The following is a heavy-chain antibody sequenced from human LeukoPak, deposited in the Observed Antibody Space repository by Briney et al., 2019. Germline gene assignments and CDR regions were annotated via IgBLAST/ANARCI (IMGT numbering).Heavy chain of an antibody. D-gene: IGHD4-17*01. CDR1: GFTFSSYA. CDR3: ARADNPGYGDYVLDY. V-gene: IGHV3-30*04. J-gene: IGHJ4*02. CDR2: ISYDGSNK. Sequence: PGRSLRLSCAASGFTFSSYAMHWVRQAPGKGLEWVAVISYDGSNKYYADSVKGRFTISRDNSKNTLYLQMNSLRAEDTAVYYCARADNPGYGDYVLDYWGQGTLVTVSS.